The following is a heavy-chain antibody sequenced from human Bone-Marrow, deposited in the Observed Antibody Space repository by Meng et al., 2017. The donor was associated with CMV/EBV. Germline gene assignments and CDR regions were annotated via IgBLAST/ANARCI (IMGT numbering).Heavy chain of an antibody. CDR1: GFTVSGYY. J-gene: IGHJ4*02. D-gene: IGHD3-22*01. CDR2: ISSGGFT. V-gene: IGHV3-66*02. CDR3: ARGVAGSGYFVY. Sequence: GGSLRFSCAASGFTVSGYYMSWVRQAPGKGLEFVSVISSGGFTYYADSVKGRFTISRDNSKNTLYLQMNSLRAEDTAVYYCARGVAGSGYFVYWGEGTLVSV.